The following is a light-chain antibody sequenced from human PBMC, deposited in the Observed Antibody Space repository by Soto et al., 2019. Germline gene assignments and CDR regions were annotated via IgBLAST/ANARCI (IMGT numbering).Light chain of an antibody. J-gene: IGLJ2*01. CDR3: AAWNDSLSGVV. V-gene: IGLV1-47*01. CDR2: RNN. Sequence: QSVLTQPPSASGTPGQRVTISCSGSSSNIGSNYVFWYQHLPGTAPKLLIYRNNQRPSGVPDRFSGSKSGTSASVAISGLGGEDEADYYGAAWNDSLSGVVFGGGTKLT. CDR1: SSNIGSNY.